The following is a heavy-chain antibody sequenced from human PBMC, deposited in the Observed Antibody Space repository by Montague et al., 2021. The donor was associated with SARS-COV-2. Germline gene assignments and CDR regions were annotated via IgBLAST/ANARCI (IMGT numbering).Heavy chain of an antibody. CDR2: ISHSGST. V-gene: IGHV4-34*01. D-gene: IGHD2-2*01. CDR3: ARVPYRLLFVPRYYGMDV. CDR1: GGSLSGYY. J-gene: IGHJ6*02. Sequence: SETLFLTCAVYGGSLSGYYWSWIRQPPGEGLEWIAEISHSGSTSYNPSLKGRVTMSVDTSKNQFSLKLSSATAAGTAVYYCARVPYRLLFVPRYYGMDVWGQGTTVTVSS.